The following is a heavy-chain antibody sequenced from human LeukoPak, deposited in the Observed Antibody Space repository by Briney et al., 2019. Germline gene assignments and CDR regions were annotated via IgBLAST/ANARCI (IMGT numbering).Heavy chain of an antibody. Sequence: GGSLRLSCAASGFTYSDYAMSWVRQAPGKGLEWVSAITVNSGATYYADSVKGRFTISSDNSKSTLYLQMNSLRAEDTAVYYCAKDSGYGVYGGEYFQHWVQGTLVIVSS. CDR1: GFTYSDYA. CDR3: AKDSGYGVYGGEYFQH. V-gene: IGHV3-23*01. D-gene: IGHD4-17*01. J-gene: IGHJ1*01. CDR2: ITVNSGAT.